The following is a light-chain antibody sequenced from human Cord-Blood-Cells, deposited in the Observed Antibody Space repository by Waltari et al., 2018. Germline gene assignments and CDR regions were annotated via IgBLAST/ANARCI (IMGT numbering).Light chain of an antibody. CDR3: CSYAGSSTWV. J-gene: IGLJ3*02. V-gene: IGLV2-23*01. CDR1: SSDVGSHNF. CDR2: EGS. Sequence: QSALTQPASVSGSPGQSITISCTGTSSDVGSHNFVSWYQQHPGKAPKLMLYEGSKRPSGVSNRFSGSKSGNTASLTISGLQAEDEADYYCCSYAGSSTWVFGGGNKLTVL.